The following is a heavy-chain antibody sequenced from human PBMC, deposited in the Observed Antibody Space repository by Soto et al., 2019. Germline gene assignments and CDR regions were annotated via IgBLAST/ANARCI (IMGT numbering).Heavy chain of an antibody. D-gene: IGHD2-2*01. CDR1: GGSISSGGYY. CDR3: ARVPVVPAAKGSSPYWFDP. Sequence: SETLSLTCTVSGGSISSGGYYWSWIRQHPGKGLEWIGYIYYSGSTYYNPSLKSRVTISVDTSKNQFSLKLSSVTAADTAVYYCARVPVVPAAKGSSPYWFDPWGQGTLVTVSS. CDR2: IYYSGST. J-gene: IGHJ5*02. V-gene: IGHV4-31*03.